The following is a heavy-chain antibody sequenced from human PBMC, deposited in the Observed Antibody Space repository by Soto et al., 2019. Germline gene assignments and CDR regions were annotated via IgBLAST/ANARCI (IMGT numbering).Heavy chain of an antibody. CDR3: ARAQIDYYGSGSYYRPSAWFDP. CDR2: IIPIFGTA. Sequence: ASVKVSCKASGCTFSSYAISWVRQAPGQGLEWMGGIIPIFGTANYAQKFQGRVTITADESTSTAYMELSSLRSEDTAVYYCARAQIDYYGSGSYYRPSAWFDPWGQGTLVTVSS. J-gene: IGHJ5*02. V-gene: IGHV1-69*13. CDR1: GCTFSSYA. D-gene: IGHD3-10*01.